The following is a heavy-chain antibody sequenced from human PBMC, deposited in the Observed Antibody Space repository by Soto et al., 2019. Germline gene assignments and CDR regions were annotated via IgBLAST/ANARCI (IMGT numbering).Heavy chain of an antibody. J-gene: IGHJ4*02. Sequence: PGGSLRLSCTASGFTFTDAWMNWVRQAPGKGLEWVGRIKSKSDGGTSDSAAAVKGRFSISRDDSKNTLYLQMNSLKTDDTAVYYCTTNAYSRSWVTLHYWGLGTLVPVSS. V-gene: IGHV3-15*07. CDR2: IKSKSDGGTS. CDR3: TTNAYSRSWVTLHY. CDR1: GFTFTDAW. D-gene: IGHD6-13*01.